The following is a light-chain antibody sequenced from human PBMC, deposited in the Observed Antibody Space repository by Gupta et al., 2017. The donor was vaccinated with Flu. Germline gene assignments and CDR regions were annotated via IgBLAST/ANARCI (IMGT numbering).Light chain of an antibody. V-gene: IGLV3-21*04. CDR2: PDS. J-gene: IGLJ3*02. CDR3: QGLYSISHSWV. CDR1: TLGSKN. Sequence: IITARGNTLGSKNVHWYHQQPLHPPLLFIYPDSQRPSGCPVRFSGSNSGHTATLTISGVHAADDADYYSQGLYSISHSWVFGGGTKLTVL.